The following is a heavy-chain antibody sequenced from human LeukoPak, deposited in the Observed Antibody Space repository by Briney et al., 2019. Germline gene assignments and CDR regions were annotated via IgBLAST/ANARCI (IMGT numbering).Heavy chain of an antibody. CDR1: DGSISSYY. Sequence: SETLSLTCTVSDGSISSYYWSWIRQPPGKGLEWIGYIYYSGSTNYNPSLKSRVTISVDTSKNQFSLKLSSVTAADTAVYYCAREERGGYFDYWGQGTLVTVSS. CDR2: IYYSGST. CDR3: AREERGGYFDY. D-gene: IGHD4-23*01. J-gene: IGHJ4*02. V-gene: IGHV4-59*01.